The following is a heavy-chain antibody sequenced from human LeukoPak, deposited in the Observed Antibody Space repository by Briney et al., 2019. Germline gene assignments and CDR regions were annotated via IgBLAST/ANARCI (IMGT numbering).Heavy chain of an antibody. J-gene: IGHJ4*02. CDR1: GGSISSYY. V-gene: IGHV4-4*07. CDR3: ATGAWVVVPAAQFDY. D-gene: IGHD2-2*01. Sequence: PSETLSLTCTVSGGSISSYYWSWIRQPAGKGLEWIGRIYTSGSTNYNPSLKSRVTMPVDTSKNQFSLKLSSVTAADTAVYYCATGAWVVVPAAQFDYWGQGTLVTVSS. CDR2: IYTSGST.